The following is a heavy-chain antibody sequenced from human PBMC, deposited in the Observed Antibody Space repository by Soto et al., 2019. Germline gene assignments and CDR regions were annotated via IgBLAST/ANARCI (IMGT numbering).Heavy chain of an antibody. V-gene: IGHV3-30*18. CDR2: ISYDGSNK. Sequence: GGSLRLSCSASGFTFSSYGMHWVRQAPGKGLEWVAVISYDGSNKYYADSVKGRFTISRDNSKNTLYLQMNSLRAEDTAVYYCAKDKSSGPAHWFDPWGQGTLVTVSS. D-gene: IGHD6-19*01. J-gene: IGHJ5*02. CDR1: GFTFSSYG. CDR3: AKDKSSGPAHWFDP.